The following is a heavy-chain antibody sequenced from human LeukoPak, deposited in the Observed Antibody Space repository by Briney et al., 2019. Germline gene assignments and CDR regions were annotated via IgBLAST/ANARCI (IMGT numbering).Heavy chain of an antibody. D-gene: IGHD3-3*02. CDR3: AVSPFQVAPPNWFDP. V-gene: IGHV3-23*01. CDR2: ISSSGDRA. CDR1: GFTFSPSA. Sequence: KTGGSLRLSCAASGFTFSPSAMSWVRQAPGKGLEWVSGISSSGDRAYYADSVKGRFTISRDNSKNMLFLQMDSLRVEDMAVYYCAVSPFQVAPPNWFDPWGQGTLVTVSS. J-gene: IGHJ5*02.